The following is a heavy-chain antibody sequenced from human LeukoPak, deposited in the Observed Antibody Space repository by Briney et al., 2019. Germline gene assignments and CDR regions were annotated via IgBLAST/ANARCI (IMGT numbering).Heavy chain of an antibody. Sequence: GGSLRLSCAASGFTLRRYWMSWVRQAPGKGLEWVATIKQDGSEKYYVDSVKGRFTISRDNAKNSLSLQMNSLRAEYTAVYYCARSGLRYFDCPDYWGQGALVTVSS. V-gene: IGHV3-7*05. CDR3: ARSGLRYFDCPDY. CDR1: GFTLRRYW. D-gene: IGHD3-9*01. CDR2: IKQDGSEK. J-gene: IGHJ4*02.